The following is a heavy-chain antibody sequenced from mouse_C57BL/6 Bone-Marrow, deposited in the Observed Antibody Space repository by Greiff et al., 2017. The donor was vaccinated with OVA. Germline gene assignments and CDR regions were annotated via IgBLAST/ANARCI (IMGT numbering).Heavy chain of an antibody. CDR3: ARNLYDGYSAWFAY. D-gene: IGHD2-3*01. Sequence: QVQLKESGPGLVQPSQSLSITCTVSGFSLTSYGVHWVRQSPGKGLEWLGVVWSGGSTDYNAAFISRLSISKDNSKSQVFFKMNSLQADDTAIYYCARNLYDGYSAWFAYWGQGTLVTVSA. CDR2: VWSGGST. CDR1: GFSLTSYG. J-gene: IGHJ3*01. V-gene: IGHV2-2*01.